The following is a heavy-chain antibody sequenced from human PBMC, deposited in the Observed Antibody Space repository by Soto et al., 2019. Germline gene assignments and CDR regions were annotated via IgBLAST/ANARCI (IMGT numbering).Heavy chain of an antibody. V-gene: IGHV1-69*13. CDR3: ARDRYSSDWYVLVGDAYDI. Sequence: SVKVSCKASGGTFSSYAISWVRQAPGQGLEWMGGIIPIFGTANYAQKFQGRVTITADESTSTAYMELGSLRSEDTAVYYCARDRYSSDWYVLVGDAYDIWSQGTMVTVSS. J-gene: IGHJ3*02. D-gene: IGHD6-19*01. CDR2: IIPIFGTA. CDR1: GGTFSSYA.